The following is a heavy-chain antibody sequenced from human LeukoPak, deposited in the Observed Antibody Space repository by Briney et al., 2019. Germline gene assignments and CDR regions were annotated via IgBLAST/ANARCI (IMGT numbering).Heavy chain of an antibody. CDR2: ISTTATTI. D-gene: IGHD2/OR15-2a*01. J-gene: IGHJ4*02. CDR1: GFTFSDYY. Sequence: GGSLRLSCGASGFTFSDYYMSWIRQAPGKGLEWVTYISTTATTIYYADSVKGRFTISRDNAKNSLYLQMNSLRAEDTAVYYCARVLDGSNDCWGQGTLVTVSS. CDR3: ARVLDGSNDC. V-gene: IGHV3-11*01.